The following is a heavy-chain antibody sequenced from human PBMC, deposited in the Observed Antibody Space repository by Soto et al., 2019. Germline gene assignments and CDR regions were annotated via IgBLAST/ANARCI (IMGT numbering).Heavy chain of an antibody. CDR3: ARDEGSAAPFYMDV. V-gene: IGHV1-18*01. CDR1: GYTFSSYG. CDR2: ISVYNGNT. Sequence: GASVKVSCKASGYTFSSYGIGWVRQAPGQGLEWMGWISVYNGNTEYAQKLQGRVIMTTDTSTSTAYMELRSLRSDDTAIYYCARDEGSAAPFYMDVWGKGTTVTVSS. D-gene: IGHD6-25*01. J-gene: IGHJ6*03.